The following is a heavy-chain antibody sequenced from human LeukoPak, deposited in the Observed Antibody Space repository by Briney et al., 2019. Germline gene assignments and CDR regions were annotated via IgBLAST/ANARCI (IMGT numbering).Heavy chain of an antibody. CDR1: GYTFTSYD. CDR3: ARARVDGYNYVFPAFDI. Sequence: GASVKVSCKASGYTFTSYDINWVRQATGQGLEWMGWMNPNSGNTGYAQKFQGRVTMTRNTSISTAYMELSSLRSEDTAVYYCARARVDGYNYVFPAFDIWGQGTMVTVSS. V-gene: IGHV1-8*01. J-gene: IGHJ3*02. CDR2: MNPNSGNT. D-gene: IGHD5-24*01.